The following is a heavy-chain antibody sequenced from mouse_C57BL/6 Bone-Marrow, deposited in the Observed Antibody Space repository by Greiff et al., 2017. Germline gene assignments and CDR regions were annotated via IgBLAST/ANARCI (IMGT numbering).Heavy chain of an antibody. V-gene: IGHV5-15*01. D-gene: IGHD4-1*01. CDR1: GFTFSDYG. CDR2: ISNLAYSI. J-gene: IGHJ4*01. Sequence: EVKLQESGGGLVQPGGSLKLSCAASGFTFSDYGMAWVRQAPRKGPEWVAFISNLAYSIYYADTVTGRFTISRENAKNTLYLEMSSLRPEDTAMYYCARQTGTRAMDYWGQGTSVTVSS. CDR3: ARQTGTRAMDY.